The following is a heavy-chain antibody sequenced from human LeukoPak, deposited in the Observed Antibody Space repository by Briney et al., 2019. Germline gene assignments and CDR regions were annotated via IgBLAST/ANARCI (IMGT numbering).Heavy chain of an antibody. J-gene: IGHJ5*02. CDR1: GFTFSDYY. V-gene: IGHV3-11*04. CDR3: ARDMVRGAHSPFDP. CDR2: ISTSGTTI. D-gene: IGHD3-10*01. Sequence: GGSLRLSCAASGFTFSDYYMSWIRQAPGEGLEWVSYISTSGTTIYYADSVKGRFTISRDNAKNSLYLQMNSLRAEDTAVYYCARDMVRGAHSPFDPWGQGTLVTVSS.